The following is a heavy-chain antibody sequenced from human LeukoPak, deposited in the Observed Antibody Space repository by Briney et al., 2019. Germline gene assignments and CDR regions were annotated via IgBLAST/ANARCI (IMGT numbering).Heavy chain of an antibody. V-gene: IGHV6-1*01. Sequence: SQTLSLTCAVSGDSVSSKNGAWNWIRQSPSRGLEWLGRTYYRSKWYNDYAESMEGRMTISQDTSRNQYSLHLNSVTPDDTAVYYCARDLGTTGWHTFDYWGQGTLVTVSS. D-gene: IGHD6-19*01. CDR1: GDSVSSKNGA. CDR3: ARDLGTTGWHTFDY. J-gene: IGHJ4*02. CDR2: TYYRSKWYN.